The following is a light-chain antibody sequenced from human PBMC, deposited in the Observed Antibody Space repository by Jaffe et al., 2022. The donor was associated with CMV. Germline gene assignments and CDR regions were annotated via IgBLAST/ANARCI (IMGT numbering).Light chain of an antibody. J-gene: IGLJ2*01. CDR2: STN. CDR3: AAWDDSLNGSV. CDR1: SSNIGGNS. Sequence: QSVLTQPPSASGTPGQRVTISCSGTSSNIGGNSVNWYQHLPGTAPKLLIYSTNQRPSGVPDRFSGSKSGTSASLAINGLQSEDEADYYCAAWDDSLNGSVFGGGTKLTVL. V-gene: IGLV1-44*01.